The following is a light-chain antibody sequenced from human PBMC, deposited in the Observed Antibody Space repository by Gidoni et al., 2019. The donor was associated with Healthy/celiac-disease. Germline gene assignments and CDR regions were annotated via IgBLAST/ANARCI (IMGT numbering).Light chain of an antibody. CDR3: QQSYSTLLT. V-gene: IGKV1-39*01. Sequence: DIQLTQSSSSLSASVGDRVTITCRASQSISSYLNWYQQKPGNAPKLLIYAASSLQSGVPSRFSGSGSGTDFTLTISSLQPEDFATYYCQQSYSTLLTFGGGTKVEIK. CDR2: AAS. CDR1: QSISSY. J-gene: IGKJ4*01.